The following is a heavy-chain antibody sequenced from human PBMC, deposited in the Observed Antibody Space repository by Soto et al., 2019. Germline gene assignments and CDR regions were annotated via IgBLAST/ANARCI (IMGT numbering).Heavy chain of an antibody. D-gene: IGHD3-22*01. Sequence: ASVTVSCKVSGYTLTELSMHWVRQAPRKGLEWMGGFDPEDGETIYAQKFQGRVTMTEDTSTDTAYMELSSLRSEDTSVYYCATDKLDYYDSSGYYSCAFDIWGQGTMVTVSS. V-gene: IGHV1-24*01. CDR3: ATDKLDYYDSSGYYSCAFDI. J-gene: IGHJ3*02. CDR2: FDPEDGET. CDR1: GYTLTELS.